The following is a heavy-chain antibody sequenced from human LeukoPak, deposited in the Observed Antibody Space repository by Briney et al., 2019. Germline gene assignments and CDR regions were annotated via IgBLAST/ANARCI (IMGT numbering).Heavy chain of an antibody. CDR3: AQIGYYYGMDV. V-gene: IGHV4-4*07. CDR1: GGSISSYY. CDR2: IYTSGST. D-gene: IGHD2-21*01. J-gene: IGHJ6*02. Sequence: SETLSLTCTVSGGSISSYYWSWIRQPAGKGLEWIGRIYTSGSTNYNPSLKSRVTMSVDASKNQFSLKLSSVTAADTAVYYCAQIGYYYGMDVWGQGTTVTVSS.